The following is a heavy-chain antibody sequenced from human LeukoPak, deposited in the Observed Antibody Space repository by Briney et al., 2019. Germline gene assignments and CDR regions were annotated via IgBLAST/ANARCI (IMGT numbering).Heavy chain of an antibody. J-gene: IGHJ4*02. CDR1: GFTFSSYS. CDR3: ARHALGGSSSWYLDY. V-gene: IGHV3-21*01. D-gene: IGHD6-13*01. CDR2: VSSSSSYI. Sequence: GGALRLSCAASGFTFSSYSMNWVRQAPGEGLEWVSSVSSSSSYIDYADSVKGRFTISRDNAKNSLYLQMNSLRAEDTAVYYCARHALGGSSSWYLDYWGQGTLVTVSS.